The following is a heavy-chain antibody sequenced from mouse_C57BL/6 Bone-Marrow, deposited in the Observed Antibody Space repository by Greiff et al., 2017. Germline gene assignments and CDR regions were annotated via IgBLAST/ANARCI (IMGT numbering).Heavy chain of an antibody. D-gene: IGHD1-1*01. Sequence: QVQLKQPGAELVKPGASVKLSCKASGYTFTSYWMHWVKQRPGQGLEWIGMIHPNSGSTNYNEKFKSKATLTVDKSSSTAYMQLSSLTSEDSAVYYCAKSLLRPYAMDYWGQGTSVTVSS. J-gene: IGHJ4*01. CDR2: IHPNSGST. V-gene: IGHV1-64*01. CDR3: AKSLLRPYAMDY. CDR1: GYTFTSYW.